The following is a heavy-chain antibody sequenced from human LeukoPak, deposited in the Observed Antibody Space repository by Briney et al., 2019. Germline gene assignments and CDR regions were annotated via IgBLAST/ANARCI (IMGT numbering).Heavy chain of an antibody. CDR1: GGTFSSYA. V-gene: IGHV1-69*04. Sequence: AASVKVSCKASGGTFSSYAISWVRQAPGQGLEWMGRIIPILGIANYAQKFQGRVTITADKSTSTAYMELSSLRSEDTAVYYCAKSGPNPSGWYSYGMDVWGQGTTVTVSS. CDR3: AKSGPNPSGWYSYGMDV. CDR2: IIPILGIA. J-gene: IGHJ6*02. D-gene: IGHD6-19*01.